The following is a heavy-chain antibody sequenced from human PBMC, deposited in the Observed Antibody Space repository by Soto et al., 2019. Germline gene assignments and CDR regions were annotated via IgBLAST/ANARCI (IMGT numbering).Heavy chain of an antibody. V-gene: IGHV4-30-2*01. Sequence: PSETLSLTCAVSGGSISSGAFSWSWIRQPPGKGLEWIGYIYHSGSTDYNPSLKSRVTISVDRSKNQFSLELSSVTAADTAIYYCARGSSSGVYYYGMDVWGQGTTVTVSS. CDR1: GGSISSGAFS. D-gene: IGHD1-26*01. CDR2: IYHSGST. J-gene: IGHJ6*02. CDR3: ARGSSSGVYYYGMDV.